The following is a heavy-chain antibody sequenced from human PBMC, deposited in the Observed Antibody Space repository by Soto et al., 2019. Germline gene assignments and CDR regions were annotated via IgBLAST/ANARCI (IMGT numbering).Heavy chain of an antibody. J-gene: IGHJ4*01. CDR2: ISPSGTT. Sequence: QVQLQQWGAGLLKPSETLSLTCAVYGGSFSGYYWTWFRQPPGKGLEWIGEISPSGTTKYIPSLKSRVTISADTSKNQFSLKVTSVAAAATAVSYCVTSLWLGTQPEIWGHGAQVTVSS. V-gene: IGHV4-34*01. D-gene: IGHD5-18*01. CDR1: GGSFSGYY. CDR3: VTSLWLGTQPEI.